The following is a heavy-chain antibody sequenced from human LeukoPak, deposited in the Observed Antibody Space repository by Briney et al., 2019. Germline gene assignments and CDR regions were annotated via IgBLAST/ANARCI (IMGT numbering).Heavy chain of an antibody. Sequence: PGGSLRLSCAASGFTFSSYEMNWVRQAPGKGLEWVSYISSSGSNIYYADSVKGRSTISRGNAKNSLYLQMNSLRAEDTAVYYCARIAVAGTLIDYWGQGTLVTVSS. V-gene: IGHV3-48*03. J-gene: IGHJ4*02. D-gene: IGHD6-19*01. CDR1: GFTFSSYE. CDR2: ISSSGSNI. CDR3: ARIAVAGTLIDY.